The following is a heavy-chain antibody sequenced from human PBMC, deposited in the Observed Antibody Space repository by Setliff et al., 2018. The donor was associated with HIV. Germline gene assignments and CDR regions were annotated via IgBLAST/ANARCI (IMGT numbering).Heavy chain of an antibody. CDR1: GYSISSGYY. V-gene: IGHV4-38-2*01. CDR2: IDHRENT. CDR3: ARGRAEYVAVAVMGSWFDP. Sequence: PSETLSLTCAVSGYSISSGYYWGWIRQPPGKGLEWIGSIDHRENTYYNPSLESRGTISVDTSQNQFSLILTSVTVADTAVYYCARGRAEYVAVAVMGSWFDPWGQGTLVTVSS. J-gene: IGHJ5*02. D-gene: IGHD6-19*01.